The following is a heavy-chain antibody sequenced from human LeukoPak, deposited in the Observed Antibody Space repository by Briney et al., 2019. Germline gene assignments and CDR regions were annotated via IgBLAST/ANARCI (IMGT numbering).Heavy chain of an antibody. CDR2: INDSGRT. CDR1: GGSFSGYY. CDR3: ARGVSGYSKVDY. D-gene: IGHD5-12*01. J-gene: IGHJ4*02. Sequence: SETLSLTCAVNGGSFSGYYWSWIRQPPGKGLEWIGKINDSGRTNYNPSLKSRVTISVDTSKNHFSLKLSSVTAADTAVYYCARGVSGYSKVDYWGQGILVTVSS. V-gene: IGHV4-34*01.